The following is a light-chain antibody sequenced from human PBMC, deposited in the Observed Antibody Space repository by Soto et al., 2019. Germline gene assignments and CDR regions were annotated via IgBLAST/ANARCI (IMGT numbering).Light chain of an antibody. CDR2: SAS. CDR1: QALSNY. Sequence: DIQLTQSPSVLSASVGDTVTITCRASQALSNYLAWYQQKPGKAPDLLIYSASTLQSGVPSRLSGSGSETEFILPIRALHPEDFATYYCQQLSRYPLTFGGETKVDIK. CDR3: QQLSRYPLT. J-gene: IGKJ4*01. V-gene: IGKV1-9*01.